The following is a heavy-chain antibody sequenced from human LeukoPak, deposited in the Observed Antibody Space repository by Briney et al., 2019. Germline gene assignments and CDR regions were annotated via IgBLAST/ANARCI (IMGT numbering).Heavy chain of an antibody. CDR1: GFTVSNNY. CDR2: ISGGGNT. CDR3: PKDNVSPVTDQGAFDI. D-gene: IGHD2-21*02. J-gene: IGHJ3*02. V-gene: IGHV3-53*05. Sequence: SGGSLRLSCAVSGFTVSNNYMSWVRQAPGKGLERVSVISGGGNTYDADSVKGRFTISRDNAKNSLYLQMDSLSANDTALYYCPKDNVSPVTDQGAFDIWGQGTMVNVSS.